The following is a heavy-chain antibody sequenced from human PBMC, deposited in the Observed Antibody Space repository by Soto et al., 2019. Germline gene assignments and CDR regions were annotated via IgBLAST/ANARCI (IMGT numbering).Heavy chain of an antibody. V-gene: IGHV1-2*02. D-gene: IGHD2-15*01. Sequence: QVQLVQSAAEVKKPGASVKVSCKASGYNFSDYYIHWVRQAPGQGLEWLGWVSPKSGGTNYAQKFKGRVTMIKDTSSNTVYMDLSGLKSDDTAVFYCAREISGGGSLNWFDPWGQGTLVTVSS. J-gene: IGHJ5*02. CDR1: GYNFSDYY. CDR3: AREISGGGSLNWFDP. CDR2: VSPKSGGT.